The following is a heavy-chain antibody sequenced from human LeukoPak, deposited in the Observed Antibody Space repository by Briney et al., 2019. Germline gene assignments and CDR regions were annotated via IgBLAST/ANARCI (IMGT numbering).Heavy chain of an antibody. CDR3: AREFYCSSTSCYVPDVYYYYYGMDV. D-gene: IGHD2-2*01. Sequence: PSETLSLNCAVYGGSFSGYYWSWIRQPPGKGLEWIGEINHSGSTNYNPSLKSRVTISVDTSKNQFSLKLSSVTAADTAVYYCAREFYCSSTSCYVPDVYYYYYGMDVWGKGTTVTVSS. CDR1: GGSFSGYY. V-gene: IGHV4-34*01. J-gene: IGHJ6*04. CDR2: INHSGST.